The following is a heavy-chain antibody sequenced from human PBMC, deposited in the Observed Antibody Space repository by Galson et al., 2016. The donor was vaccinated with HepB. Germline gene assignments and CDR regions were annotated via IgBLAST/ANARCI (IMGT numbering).Heavy chain of an antibody. CDR1: GGSVSSASYY. D-gene: IGHD3-3*01. Sequence: SETLSLTCTVSGGSVSSASYYWSWIRQPPGKGLECIAYIYYSGSTNYNPSLKSRVPIALDMSKNQLSLKLRSVSSADTAVYYCARDQGYEFWTGLDAFEIWGQGTMVTVSS. CDR2: IYYSGST. V-gene: IGHV4-61*01. J-gene: IGHJ3*02. CDR3: ARDQGYEFWTGLDAFEI.